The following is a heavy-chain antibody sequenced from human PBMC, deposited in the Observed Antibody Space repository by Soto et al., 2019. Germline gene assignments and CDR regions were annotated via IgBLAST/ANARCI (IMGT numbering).Heavy chain of an antibody. V-gene: IGHV4-39*01. D-gene: IGHD4-4*01. CDR3: AHIRDYNNYGWFDP. CDR1: GDSISGSPYY. CDR2: VYYSGTS. J-gene: IGHJ5*02. Sequence: SETLCLTCVVSGDSISGSPYYWAWIRQPPGKALEWIGSVYYSGTSYRNPSLKSRTTLSVDRSKNQFSLQLSSVTAADTAVYYCAHIRDYNNYGWFDPRGPGSLVTVSS.